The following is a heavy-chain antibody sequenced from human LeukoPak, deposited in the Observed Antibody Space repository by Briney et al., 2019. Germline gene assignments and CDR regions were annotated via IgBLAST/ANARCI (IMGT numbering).Heavy chain of an antibody. D-gene: IGHD3-22*01. V-gene: IGHV4-39*01. CDR2: IYYSGST. CDR3: ARHAYYYDPSSSFEV. J-gene: IGHJ3*01. Sequence: SETLSLTCTVSGDSISTSSYYWGWIRQPPGKGLEYIGSIYYSGSTYYNPSLKSRVTISVDTSKNQFSLRLNSVTAADTAVYYCARHAYYYDPSSSFEVWGQGTMVTVSS. CDR1: GDSISTSSYY.